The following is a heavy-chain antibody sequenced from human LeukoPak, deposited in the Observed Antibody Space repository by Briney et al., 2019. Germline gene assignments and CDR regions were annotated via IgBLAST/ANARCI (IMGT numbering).Heavy chain of an antibody. V-gene: IGHV1-46*01. J-gene: IGHJ6*04. D-gene: IGHD3-10*02. CDR2: INPSGGST. CDR1: GYTFTGYY. Sequence: GASVKVSCKASGYTFTGYYMHWVRQAPGQGLEWMGIINPSGGSTSYAQKFQGRVTMTRDMSTSTVYMELNSLRAEDTAVYYCAELGITMIGGVWGKGTTVTISS. CDR3: AELGITMIGGV.